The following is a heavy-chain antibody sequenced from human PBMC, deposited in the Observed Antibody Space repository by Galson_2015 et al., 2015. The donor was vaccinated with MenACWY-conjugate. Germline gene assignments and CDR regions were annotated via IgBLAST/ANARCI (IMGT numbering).Heavy chain of an antibody. Sequence: SETLSLTCAVYGGSFSGYYWSWIRQPPGKGLEWIGEINHSGSTNYNPSLKSRLTISVDTSKKQFSLKLSSVTAADTALYYCARYTAYYYGSGSPAFFDYWGQGTLVTVSS. D-gene: IGHD3-10*01. J-gene: IGHJ4*02. CDR2: INHSGST. CDR3: ARYTAYYYGSGSPAFFDY. V-gene: IGHV4-34*01. CDR1: GGSFSGYY.